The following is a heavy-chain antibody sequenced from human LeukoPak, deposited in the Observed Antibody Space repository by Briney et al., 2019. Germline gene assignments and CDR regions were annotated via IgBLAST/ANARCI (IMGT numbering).Heavy chain of an antibody. J-gene: IGHJ4*02. CDR2: INPRTGRA. Sequence: GASVKVSCKTSGYTFNNYFMHWVRQAPGRGLEWMGIINPRTGRATYAPRFQGRVTMTSDTSTSTLNMDLRSLRSEDTAVYYCARREQQIRKPFDQWGQGTLVIVST. CDR3: ARREQQIRKPFDQ. CDR1: GYTFNNYF. V-gene: IGHV1-46*02. D-gene: IGHD1-1*01.